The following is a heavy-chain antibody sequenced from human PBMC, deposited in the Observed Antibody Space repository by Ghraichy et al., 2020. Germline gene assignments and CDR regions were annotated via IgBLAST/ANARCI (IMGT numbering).Heavy chain of an antibody. CDR2: ISSSSYI. J-gene: IGHJ4*02. V-gene: IGHV3-21*01. CDR1: GFTFSSYS. Sequence: GGSLRLSCAASGFTFSSYSMNWVRQAPGKGLEWVSSISSSSYIYYADSVKGRFIISRDNAKNSLYLQMNSLRAEDTAVYYCARDPTYYYDSSGYYYVDYWGQGTLVTVSS. CDR3: ARDPTYYYDSSGYYYVDY. D-gene: IGHD3-22*01.